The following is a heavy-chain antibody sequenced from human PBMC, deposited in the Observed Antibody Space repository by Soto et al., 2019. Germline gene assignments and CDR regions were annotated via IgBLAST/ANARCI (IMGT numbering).Heavy chain of an antibody. V-gene: IGHV3-53*01. D-gene: IGHD4-17*01. J-gene: IGHJ3*02. CDR3: ARGQDYGDYSYAFDI. Sequence: EVQLVESGGGLIQPGGSLRLSCAASGFTVSSNYMSWVRQAPGKGLEWVSVIYSGGSTYYADSVKGRFTISRNNSKNTLYHQMNSLRAEDTAVYYCARGQDYGDYSYAFDIWGQGTMVTVSS. CDR2: IYSGGST. CDR1: GFTVSSNY.